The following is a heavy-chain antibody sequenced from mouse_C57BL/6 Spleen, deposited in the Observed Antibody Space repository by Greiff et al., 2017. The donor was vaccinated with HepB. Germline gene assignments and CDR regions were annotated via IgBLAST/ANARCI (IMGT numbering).Heavy chain of an antibody. Sequence: QVHVKQSGAELARPGASVKLSCKASGYTFTSYGISWVKQRTGQGLEWIGEIYPRSGNTYYNEKFKGKATLTADKSSSTAYMELRSLTSEDSAVYFWARREGGYWYFDVWGTGTTVTVSS. CDR3: ARREGGYWYFDV. D-gene: IGHD3-3*01. CDR2: IYPRSGNT. V-gene: IGHV1-81*01. CDR1: GYTFTSYG. J-gene: IGHJ1*03.